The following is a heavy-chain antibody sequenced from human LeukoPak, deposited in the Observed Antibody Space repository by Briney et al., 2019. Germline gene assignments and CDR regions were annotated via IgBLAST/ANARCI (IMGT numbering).Heavy chain of an antibody. CDR1: GFTFSSYG. D-gene: IGHD1-1*01. V-gene: IGHV3-30*18. CDR2: ISYDGSNK. Sequence: PGRSLRLSCAASGFTFSSYGMHWVRQAPGKGLEWVAVISYDGSNKYYADSVKGRFTISRDNSKNTLYLQMNSLRAEDTAVYYCAKDGGSGTTLLADYWGQGTLVTVSS. J-gene: IGHJ4*02. CDR3: AKDGGSGTTLLADY.